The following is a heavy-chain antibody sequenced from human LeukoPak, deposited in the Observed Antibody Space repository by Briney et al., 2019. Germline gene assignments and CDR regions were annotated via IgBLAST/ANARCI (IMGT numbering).Heavy chain of an antibody. V-gene: IGHV3-30*02. J-gene: IGHJ1*01. CDR3: ARVITVYNVYEEVAEYFQY. D-gene: IGHD5/OR15-5a*01. CDR2: IRYDGSNK. Sequence: GGSLRLSCAASGFTFNNYIMNWVRQAPGKGLEWVAFIRYDGSNKYYADSVKGRFSISRDNSKNSLYLQMNSLRADDTAVYYCARVITVYNVYEEVAEYFQYWGQGTLVTVSS. CDR1: GFTFNNYI.